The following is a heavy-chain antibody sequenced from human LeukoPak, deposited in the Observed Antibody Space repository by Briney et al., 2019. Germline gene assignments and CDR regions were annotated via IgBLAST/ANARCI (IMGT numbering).Heavy chain of an antibody. D-gene: IGHD1-26*01. V-gene: IGHV4-39*07. CDR2: IYYSGST. J-gene: IGHJ4*02. CDR3: ARDKWELSRTFDY. Sequence: SETLSLACTVSGGSISSSSYYWGWIRQPPGKGLEWIGSIYYSGSTYYNPSLKSRVTISVDTSKNQFSLKLSSVTAADTAVYYCARDKWELSRTFDYWGQGTLVTVSS. CDR1: GGSISSSSYY.